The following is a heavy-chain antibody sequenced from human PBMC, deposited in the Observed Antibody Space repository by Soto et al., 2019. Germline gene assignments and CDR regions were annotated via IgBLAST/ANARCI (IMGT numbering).Heavy chain of an antibody. CDR2: IYSGGST. V-gene: IGHV3-53*04. Sequence: EVQLVESGGGLVQPGGSLRLSCAASGFTVSSNYMSWVRQAPGKGLEWVSVIYSGGSTYYVDSVKSPFSISRHNSKNTLYLQMNSLRAEDTAVYYCAEVVFGPYYYYGMDVWGQGTTVTDSS. CDR3: AEVVFGPYYYYGMDV. J-gene: IGHJ6*02. CDR1: GFTVSSNY. D-gene: IGHD3-10*02.